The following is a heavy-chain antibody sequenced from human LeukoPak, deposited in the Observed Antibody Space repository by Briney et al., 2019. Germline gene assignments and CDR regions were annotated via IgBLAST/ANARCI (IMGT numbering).Heavy chain of an antibody. J-gene: IGHJ4*02. V-gene: IGHV4-39*07. D-gene: IGHD3-22*01. CDR2: MYYSGST. CDR3: ARDGPSNYDSSGYKTFDY. CDR1: GGSISSSTYY. Sequence: SETLSLTCTVSGGSISSSTYYWGWIRQPPGMGLEWIGSMYYSGSTYHNPSLKSRVTMSVDTSKNQCSLKLSSVTAADTAVYYCARDGPSNYDSSGYKTFDYWGQGTLVTVSS.